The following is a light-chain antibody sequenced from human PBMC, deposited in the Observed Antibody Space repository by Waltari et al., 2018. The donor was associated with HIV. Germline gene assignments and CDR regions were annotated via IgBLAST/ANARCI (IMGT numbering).Light chain of an antibody. CDR1: QSVRARY. J-gene: IGKJ4*01. Sequence: EVVVTQSPGTLSLSPGERATLSCRARQSVRARYLAWYQQKAGQAPRLLIYGASTRATGIPDRFSGSGSGTDFTLTISRLEPEDFAVYYCQQYGGSRNTFGGGTKVEIK. CDR2: GAS. V-gene: IGKV3-20*01. CDR3: QQYGGSRNT.